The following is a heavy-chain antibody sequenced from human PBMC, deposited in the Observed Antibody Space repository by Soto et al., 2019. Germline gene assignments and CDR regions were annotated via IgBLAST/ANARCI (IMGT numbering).Heavy chain of an antibody. CDR3: ARTPPDDYSNYFSY. J-gene: IGHJ4*02. D-gene: IGHD4-4*01. CDR1: GGTFSSYA. Sequence: GASEKVSCKASGGTFSSYAISWVRQAPGQGLEWMGGIIPIFGTANYAQKFQGRVTITADESTSTAYMELSSLRSEDTAVYYCARTPPDDYSNYFSYWGQGTLVTVSS. V-gene: IGHV1-69*13. CDR2: IIPIFGTA.